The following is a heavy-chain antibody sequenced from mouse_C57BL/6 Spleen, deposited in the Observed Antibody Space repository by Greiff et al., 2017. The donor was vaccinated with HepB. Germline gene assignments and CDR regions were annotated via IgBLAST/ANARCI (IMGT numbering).Heavy chain of an antibody. D-gene: IGHD1-1*01. CDR1: GYTFTDYE. V-gene: IGHV1-15*01. CDR3: TRKGDCYGRGFAY. CDR2: IDPETGGT. Sequence: VQLQQSGAELVRPGASVTLSCKASGYTFTDYEMHWVKQTPVHGLEWIGAIDPETGGTAYNQKFKGKAILTADKSSSTAYMELRSLTSEDSAVYYCTRKGDCYGRGFAYWGQGTLVTVSA. J-gene: IGHJ3*01.